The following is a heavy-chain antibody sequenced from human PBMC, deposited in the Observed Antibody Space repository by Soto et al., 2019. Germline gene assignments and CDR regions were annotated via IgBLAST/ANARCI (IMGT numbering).Heavy chain of an antibody. Sequence: SETLSLTCTVSGGSISSGDYYWGWIRQPPGKGLEWIGSIYYSGSTYYNPSLKSRVTISVDTSKNQFSLKLSSVTAADTAVYYCARPIAAAGTKRPYYFDYWGQGTLVTVSS. D-gene: IGHD6-13*01. CDR1: GGSISSGDYY. CDR2: IYYSGST. V-gene: IGHV4-39*01. CDR3: ARPIAAAGTKRPYYFDY. J-gene: IGHJ4*02.